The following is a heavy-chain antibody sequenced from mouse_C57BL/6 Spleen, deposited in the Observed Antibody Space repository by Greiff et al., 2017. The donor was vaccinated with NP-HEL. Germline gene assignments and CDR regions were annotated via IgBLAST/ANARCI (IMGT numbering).Heavy chain of an antibody. J-gene: IGHJ1*03. CDR1: GYAFTNYL. Sequence: LVESGAELVRPGTSVKVSCKASGYAFTNYLIEWVKQRPGQGLEWIGVINPGSGGTNYNEKFKGKATLTADKSSSTAYMQLSSLTSEDSAVYFCAIDLDWYFDVWGTGTTVTVSS. V-gene: IGHV1-54*01. CDR2: INPGSGGT. CDR3: AIDLDWYFDV.